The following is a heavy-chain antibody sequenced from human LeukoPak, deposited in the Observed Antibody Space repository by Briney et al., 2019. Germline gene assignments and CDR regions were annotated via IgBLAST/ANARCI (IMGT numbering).Heavy chain of an antibody. CDR1: GFTFSSYA. Sequence: GRSLRLSCAASGFTFSSYAMHWVRQAPGKGLEWVAVISYDGSNKYYADSVKGRFTISRDNSKNTLYLQMNSLRAEDTAVYYCAKVDFWFDPWGQGTLVTVSS. CDR2: ISYDGSNK. V-gene: IGHV3-30-3*01. J-gene: IGHJ5*02. CDR3: AKVDFWFDP. D-gene: IGHD2-2*03.